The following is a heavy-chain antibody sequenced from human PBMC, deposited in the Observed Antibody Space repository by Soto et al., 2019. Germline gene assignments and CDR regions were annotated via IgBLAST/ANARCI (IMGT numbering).Heavy chain of an antibody. CDR1: GGSVSSGSYY. CDR2: IYYSGST. J-gene: IGHJ6*02. V-gene: IGHV4-61*01. D-gene: IGHD3-9*01. Sequence: SETLSLTCTVSGGSVSSGSYYWSWIRQPPGKGLEWIGYIYYSGSTNYNPSRKSRVTISVDTSKNQFSLKLSSVTAADTAVYYCARAPSYYDILTGYYAYYYYGMDVWGQGTTVTAP. CDR3: ARAPSYYDILTGYYAYYYYGMDV.